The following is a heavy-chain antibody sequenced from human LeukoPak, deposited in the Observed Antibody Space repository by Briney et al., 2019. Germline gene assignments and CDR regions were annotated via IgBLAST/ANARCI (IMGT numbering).Heavy chain of an antibody. J-gene: IGHJ4*02. D-gene: IGHD5-24*01. CDR1: GFTFSSYV. Sequence: GGSLRLSCAASGFTFSSYVITWVRQAPGKGLEWVAVISYDGSNKYYADSVKCRFTISRDNSKNTLYLQRNSLRAEDTAVYYCAKDAVEMATITYPFDYWGQGTLVTVSS. CDR3: AKDAVEMATITYPFDY. CDR2: ISYDGSNK. V-gene: IGHV3-30*18.